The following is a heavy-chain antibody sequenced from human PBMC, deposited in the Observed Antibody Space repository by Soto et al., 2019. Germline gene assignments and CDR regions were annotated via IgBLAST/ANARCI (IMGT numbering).Heavy chain of an antibody. V-gene: IGHV4-61*01. J-gene: IGHJ4*02. CDR1: GASVSSGSYY. Sequence: PSETLSLTCSVSGASVSSGSYYWSWIRQPPGKGLEWIGFVYYDGGTNYNPSLKSRVTISIDTSQNQFSLKLSSVTAADTAVYYCARVAPAYSNYEVGYFDYWGQGTLVTSPQ. CDR3: ARVAPAYSNYEVGYFDY. D-gene: IGHD4-4*01. CDR2: VYYDGGT.